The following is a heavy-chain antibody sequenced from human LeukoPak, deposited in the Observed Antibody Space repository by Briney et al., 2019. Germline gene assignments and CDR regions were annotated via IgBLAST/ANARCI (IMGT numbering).Heavy chain of an antibody. CDR1: GGSISNSNYY. D-gene: IGHD6-13*01. CDR3: ARDRQQLVRGDHFDY. Sequence: SETLPLTCTVSGGSISNSNYYWVWIRQPPGKGLQWIGSIYYSGSTYYNPSLKSRVTMSVDTSKNQFSLNLRSVTAADTAVYYCARDRQQLVRGDHFDYWGQGTLVTVSS. V-gene: IGHV4-39*07. J-gene: IGHJ4*02. CDR2: IYYSGST.